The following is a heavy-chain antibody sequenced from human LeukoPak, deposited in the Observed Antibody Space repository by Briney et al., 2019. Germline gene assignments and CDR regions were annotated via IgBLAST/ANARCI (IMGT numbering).Heavy chain of an antibody. J-gene: IGHJ5*02. Sequence: SETLSLTCTVSGGSISSGGYYWSWIRQHPGKGLEWIGHIYYSGSTYYNPSLKSRVTISVDTSKNQFSLKLSSVTAADTAVYYCARDQYPYYDFWSGPANNWFDPWGQGTLVTVSS. CDR2: IYYSGST. V-gene: IGHV4-31*03. CDR1: GGSISSGGYY. D-gene: IGHD3-3*01. CDR3: ARDQYPYYDFWSGPANNWFDP.